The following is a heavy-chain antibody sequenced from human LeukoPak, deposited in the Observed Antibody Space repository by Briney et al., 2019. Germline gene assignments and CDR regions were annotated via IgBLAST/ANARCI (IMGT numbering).Heavy chain of an antibody. CDR2: INPTTGST. Sequence: SVKVSCKASGYSFTSYYIHWVRQAPGQGLEWMGIINPTTGSTIYAQTFQGRVTMTRDVSTSTVYMDLSSLRSADTAVYYCARCGPFYRGPSEYYFDYWGQGTLVTVSS. CDR3: ARCGPFYRGPSEYYFDY. V-gene: IGHV1-46*01. J-gene: IGHJ4*02. CDR1: GYSFTSYY. D-gene: IGHD4-23*01.